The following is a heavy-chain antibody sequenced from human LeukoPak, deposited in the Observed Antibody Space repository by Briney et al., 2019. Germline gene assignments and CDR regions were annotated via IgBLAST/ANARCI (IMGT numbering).Heavy chain of an antibody. Sequence: GGSLRLSCAASEFTSTSYGMHWVRQAPGRGLERVTLISSDGIQKYYADSVKGRFTISRDNSNNTLFLQMNGLRPEDTAVYYCATDLGPQLGYDSWGQGTLVTVSS. V-gene: IGHV3-30*03. D-gene: IGHD1-1*01. CDR3: ATDLGPQLGYDS. J-gene: IGHJ4*02. CDR2: ISSDGIQK. CDR1: EFTSTSYG.